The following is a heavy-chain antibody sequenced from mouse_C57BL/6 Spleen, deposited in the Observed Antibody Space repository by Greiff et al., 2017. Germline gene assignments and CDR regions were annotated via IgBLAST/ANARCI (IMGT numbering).Heavy chain of an antibody. CDR3: ARDNYGSSWYFDV. CDR2: ISDGGSYT. J-gene: IGHJ1*03. D-gene: IGHD1-1*01. CDR1: GFTFSSYA. Sequence: EVKVVESGGGLVKPGGSLKLSCAASGFTFSSYAMSWVRQTPEKRLEWVATISDGGSYTYYPDNVKGRFTISRDNAKNNLYLQMSHLKSEDTAMYYCARDNYGSSWYFDVWGTGTTVTVSS. V-gene: IGHV5-4*01.